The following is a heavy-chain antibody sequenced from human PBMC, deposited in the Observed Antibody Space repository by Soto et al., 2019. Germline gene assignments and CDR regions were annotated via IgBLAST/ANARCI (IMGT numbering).Heavy chain of an antibody. Sequence: PSETLSLTCTVSGGSISSGGYSWTWIRQHPGKGLEWIGYIYYSGSTYYKPSLKSRVTISVDTSKNQFSLKLSSVTAADTAVYYCATQEVGGTYVYTFDPWGQGTLVTVSS. J-gene: IGHJ5*02. CDR1: GGSISSGGYS. CDR2: IYYSGST. D-gene: IGHD1-26*01. CDR3: ATQEVGGTYVYTFDP. V-gene: IGHV4-31*03.